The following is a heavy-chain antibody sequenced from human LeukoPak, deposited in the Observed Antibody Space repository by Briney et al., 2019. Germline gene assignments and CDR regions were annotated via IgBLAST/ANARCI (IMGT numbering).Heavy chain of an antibody. CDR3: ARNYYDTSGYYYPALFDY. CDR2: IYTSGST. V-gene: IGHV4-61*02. Sequence: PSETLSLTCTVSGGSISSGSYYWSWIRQPAGKGLEWIGRIYTSGSTNYNPSLKSRVTISVDTSKNQFSLKLSSVTAADTAVYYCARNYYDTSGYYYPALFDYWGQGTLVTVSS. D-gene: IGHD3-22*01. J-gene: IGHJ4*02. CDR1: GGSISSGSYY.